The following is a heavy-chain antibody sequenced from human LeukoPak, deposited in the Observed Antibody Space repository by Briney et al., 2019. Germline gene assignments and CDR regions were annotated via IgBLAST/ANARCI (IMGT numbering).Heavy chain of an antibody. CDR3: AREGQVHSYGFGY. D-gene: IGHD5-18*01. CDR1: GGTFSRYA. J-gene: IGHJ4*02. CDR2: IIPIFGTT. Sequence: GASVKVSCKASGGTFSRYAVSWVRQAPGQGLEWMGKIIPIFGTTNYAQKFGGRVTITADESATTAYMELSSLRSEDTAVYYCAREGQVHSYGFGYWGQGTLVTGSS. V-gene: IGHV1-69*13.